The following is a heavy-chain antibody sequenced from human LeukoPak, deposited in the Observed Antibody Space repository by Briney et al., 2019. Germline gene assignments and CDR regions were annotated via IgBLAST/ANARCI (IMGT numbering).Heavy chain of an antibody. Sequence: PGGSLRLSSAASGFTFSSYAMSWVRQAPGKGLEWVSAITSGANTYYADSVKGRFTISRDNSKNTLYLQMNSLRSEDTAVYYCARGGNDYASDFWGQGTLVTVSS. D-gene: IGHD4/OR15-4a*01. V-gene: IGHV3-23*01. CDR2: ITSGANT. CDR1: GFTFSSYA. J-gene: IGHJ4*02. CDR3: ARGGNDYASDF.